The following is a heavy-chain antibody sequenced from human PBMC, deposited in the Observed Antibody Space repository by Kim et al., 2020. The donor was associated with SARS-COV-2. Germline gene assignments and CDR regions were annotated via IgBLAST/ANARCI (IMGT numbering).Heavy chain of an antibody. V-gene: IGHV4-39*01. D-gene: IGHD3-3*01. Sequence: SHNRPLAGRVPMSVDTSKNQFALKLSSVTAADTAVYYCARSSRGGVADYWGQGTLVTVSS. CDR3: ARSSRGGVADY. J-gene: IGHJ4*02.